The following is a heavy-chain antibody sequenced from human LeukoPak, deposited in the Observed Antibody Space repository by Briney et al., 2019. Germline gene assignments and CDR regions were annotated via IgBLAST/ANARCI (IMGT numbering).Heavy chain of an antibody. CDR3: ARGTSGGLRLGY. V-gene: IGHV1-18*01. CDR1: GYTFTSYG. CDR2: ITAYNGNT. D-gene: IGHD3-10*01. Sequence: ASVKVSCKASGYTFTSYGISWVRQAPGQGLEWMGWITAYNGNTNYAQKLQGRVTMTTDTSTSSAYMELRSLRSDDTAVYYCARGTSGGLRLGYWGQGTLVTVSS. J-gene: IGHJ4*02.